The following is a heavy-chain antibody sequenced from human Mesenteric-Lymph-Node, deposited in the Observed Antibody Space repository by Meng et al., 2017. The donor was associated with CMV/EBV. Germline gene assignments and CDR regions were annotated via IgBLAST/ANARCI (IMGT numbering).Heavy chain of an antibody. D-gene: IGHD1-26*01. CDR2: ISTSGHNT. CDR1: GFRFTDYS. Sequence: GESLKISCTTSGFRFTDYSMNWVRQVPGKALEWVSSISTSGHNTFYADSVKGRFNIFRDNAKDSVYLQMSSLGVDDTGVYYCAGWRGFEWEMKGHWFDPWGQGTLVPSPQ. V-gene: IGHV3-21*01. CDR3: AGWRGFEWEMKGHWFDP. J-gene: IGHJ5*02.